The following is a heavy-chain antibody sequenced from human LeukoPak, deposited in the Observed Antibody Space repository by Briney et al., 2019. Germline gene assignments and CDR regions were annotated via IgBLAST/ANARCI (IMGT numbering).Heavy chain of an antibody. CDR2: IYHSGNT. CDR3: ARGFDFWSGSLDY. V-gene: IGHV4-30-2*01. Sequence: SETLSLTCTVSGGSISNVGYYWSWIRQPPGKGLEWIGYIYHSGNTYYNPSLESRVTISVDRSKNQFSLKLSSVTAADTAVYYCARGFDFWSGSLDYWGQGTLVTVSS. CDR1: GGSISNVGYY. D-gene: IGHD3-3*01. J-gene: IGHJ4*02.